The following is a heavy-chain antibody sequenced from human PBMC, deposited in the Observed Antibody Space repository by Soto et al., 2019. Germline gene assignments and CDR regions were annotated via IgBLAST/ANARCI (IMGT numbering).Heavy chain of an antibody. V-gene: IGHV3-23*01. CDR1: GFTFSSYA. D-gene: IGHD6-13*01. CDR3: ATDNDIAAAGTSPDY. Sequence: GSLRLSCAASGFTFSSYAMSWVRQAPGKGLEWVSAISGSGGSTYYADSVKGRFTISRDNSKNTLFLQMNSLRAEDTAVYYCATDNDIAAAGTSPDYWGQGTLVTVSS. J-gene: IGHJ4*02. CDR2: ISGSGGST.